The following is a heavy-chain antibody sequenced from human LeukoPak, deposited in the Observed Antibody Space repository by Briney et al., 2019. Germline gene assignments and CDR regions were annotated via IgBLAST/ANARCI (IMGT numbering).Heavy chain of an antibody. D-gene: IGHD5-24*01. CDR2: ISYTGGTT. Sequence: GGSLRLSCSASGFTFSSYSMHWVRQAPGKGLEYVSAISYTGGTTYYADSVKGRFTISRDDSKNTLYLQMISLRAEDTAVYYCVQRGGAYNVWGQGTMVTVSS. CDR1: GFTFSSYS. CDR3: VQRGGAYNV. V-gene: IGHV3-64D*06. J-gene: IGHJ4*02.